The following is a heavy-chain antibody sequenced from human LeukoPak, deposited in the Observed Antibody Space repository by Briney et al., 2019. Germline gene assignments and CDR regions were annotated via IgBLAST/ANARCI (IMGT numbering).Heavy chain of an antibody. CDR1: GGSVSSGSYY. CDR2: IYYSGST. CDR3: AGGSIAVAGMEFDY. Sequence: SETLSLTCTVSGGSVSSGSYYWSWIRQPPGKGLEWIGYIYYSGSTNYNPSLESRVTISVDTSKKQFSLKLSSVSAADTAVYYCAGGSIAVAGMEFDYWGQGTLVTVSS. J-gene: IGHJ4*02. D-gene: IGHD6-19*01. V-gene: IGHV4-61*01.